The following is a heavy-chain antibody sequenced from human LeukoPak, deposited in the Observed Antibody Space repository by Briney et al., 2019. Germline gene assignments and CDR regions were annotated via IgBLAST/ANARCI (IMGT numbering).Heavy chain of an antibody. V-gene: IGHV3-48*01. CDR1: GFTFSSYS. CDR2: ISSSSSTI. J-gene: IGHJ4*02. CDR3: ARSDDCTKGVCYRSDRGYFDY. Sequence: GGSLRLSCAASGFTFSSYSMNWVRQAPGKGLEWVSYISSSSSTIYYADSVKGRFTISRDNAKNSLYLQMNSLRAEDTAVYYCARSDDCTKGVCYRSDRGYFDYWGQGTLVTVSS. D-gene: IGHD2-8*01.